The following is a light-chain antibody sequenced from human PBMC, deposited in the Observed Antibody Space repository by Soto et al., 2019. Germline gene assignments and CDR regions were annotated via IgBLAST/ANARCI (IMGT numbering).Light chain of an antibody. CDR3: QHYGSSLWT. J-gene: IGKJ1*01. Sequence: DIVLTQSPGTLSLSPGERATLSCRASQSVTGTYLAWYQQKPGQAPRLLVYGASRRATGIPDRFSGSGSGTDLTLTISRLEPEDFAVYYCQHYGSSLWTFGQGTKVEIK. CDR1: QSVTGTY. V-gene: IGKV3-20*01. CDR2: GAS.